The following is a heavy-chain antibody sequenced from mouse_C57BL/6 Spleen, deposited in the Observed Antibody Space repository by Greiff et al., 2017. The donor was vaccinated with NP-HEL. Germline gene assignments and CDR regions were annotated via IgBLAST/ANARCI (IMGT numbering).Heavy chain of an antibody. CDR3: ARSGYSNYVGYAMDY. Sequence: QVHVKQPGTELVKPGASVKLSCKASGYTFTSYWMHWVKQRPGQGLEWIGNINPSNGGTNYNEKFKSKATLTVDKSSSTAYMQLSSLTSEDSAVYYCARSGYSNYVGYAMDYWGQGTSVTVSS. V-gene: IGHV1-53*01. J-gene: IGHJ4*01. CDR2: INPSNGGT. CDR1: GYTFTSYW. D-gene: IGHD2-5*01.